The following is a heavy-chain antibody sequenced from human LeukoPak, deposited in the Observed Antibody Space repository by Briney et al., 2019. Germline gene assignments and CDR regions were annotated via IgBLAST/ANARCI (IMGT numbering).Heavy chain of an antibody. J-gene: IGHJ4*02. CDR2: IKPDGNDK. Sequence: GGSLRLSCVASGFTFNIHWMTWVRQAPGKGLEWVATIKPDGNDKFLVDSVKGRFTISRDNAETSLFLQMNSLGAEDTAMYYCTTSDCEYWGQGALVTVSS. CDR1: GFTFNIHW. CDR3: TTSDCEY. V-gene: IGHV3-7*03.